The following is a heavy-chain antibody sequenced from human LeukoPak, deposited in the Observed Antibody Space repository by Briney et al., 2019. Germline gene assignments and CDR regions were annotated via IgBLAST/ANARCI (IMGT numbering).Heavy chain of an antibody. CDR2: LYYSGST. CDR1: GGSISGYY. D-gene: IGHD3-22*01. J-gene: IGHJ5*02. V-gene: IGHV4-59*01. CDR3: AREASTYYYDSSGYYPNWFDP. Sequence: PSETLSLTCTVSGGSISGYYWSWIRQPPGKGLEWLGHLYYSGSTSYNPSLKSRITISVDPSKNQFSLRLNSVTAADTAVYYCAREASTYYYDSSGYYPNWFDPWGQGTLVTVSS.